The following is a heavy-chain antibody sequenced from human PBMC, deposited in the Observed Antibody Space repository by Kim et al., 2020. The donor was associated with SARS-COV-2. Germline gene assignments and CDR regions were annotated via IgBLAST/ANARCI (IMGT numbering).Heavy chain of an antibody. V-gene: IGHV4-34*01. J-gene: IGHJ6*02. D-gene: IGHD3-3*01. CDR2: INHSGST. CDR3: ASAQPTSRYDFWSGYLYGYYGMYV. CDR1: GGSFSGYY. Sequence: SETLSLTCAVYGGSFSGYYWSWIRQPPGKGLEWIGEINHSGSTNYNPSLKSRVTISVDTSKNQFSLKLSSVTAADTAVYYCASAQPTSRYDFWSGYLYGYYGMYVWGQGSTVAVSS.